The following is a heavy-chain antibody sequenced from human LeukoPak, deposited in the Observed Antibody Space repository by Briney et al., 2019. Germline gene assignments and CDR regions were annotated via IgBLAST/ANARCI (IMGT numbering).Heavy chain of an antibody. CDR2: IYYSGST. CDR1: GGSISSSSYY. V-gene: IGHV4-39*07. D-gene: IGHD5-18*01. CDR3: ARGGYSYGSFADY. Sequence: PSETLSLTCTVSGGSISSSSYYWGWIRQPPGKGLEWIGSIYYSGSTYYNPSLKSRVTISVDTSKNQFSLKLSSVTAADTAVYYCARGGYSYGSFADYWGQGTLVTVSS. J-gene: IGHJ4*02.